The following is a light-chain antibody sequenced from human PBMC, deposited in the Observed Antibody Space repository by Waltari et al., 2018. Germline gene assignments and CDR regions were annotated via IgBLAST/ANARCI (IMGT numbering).Light chain of an antibody. V-gene: IGKV1-39*01. Sequence: DIQMTQSPSSLPASVGYRVTITCRASENVNNYLNWYQQKPGKAPKLLIYKASTLQSGVPSRFSGSGSGTDYTFTISSLQSEDVATYYCQHGYGTPFTFGPGTKLDIK. CDR3: QHGYGTPFT. CDR1: ENVNNY. J-gene: IGKJ3*01. CDR2: KAS.